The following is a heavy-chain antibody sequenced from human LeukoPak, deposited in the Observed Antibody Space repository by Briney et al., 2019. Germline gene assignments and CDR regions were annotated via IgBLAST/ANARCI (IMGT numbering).Heavy chain of an antibody. CDR3: ARGIPIEYNNSQGFDY. Sequence: SETLSLTCTVSGGSISSDSYYWSWIRQPAGKGLEWIGRIHTSGNTNYNPSLKSRVTISVDTSKNQFSLKLSSVTAADTAVYYCARGIPIEYNNSQGFDYWGQGTLVTVSS. J-gene: IGHJ4*02. D-gene: IGHD6-6*01. CDR2: IHTSGNT. CDR1: GGSISSDSYY. V-gene: IGHV4-61*02.